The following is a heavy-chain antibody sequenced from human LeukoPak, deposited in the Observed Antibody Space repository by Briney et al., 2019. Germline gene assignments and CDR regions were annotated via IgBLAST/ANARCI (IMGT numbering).Heavy chain of an antibody. CDR2: IKQDGSEK. CDR3: ARDGHYCSGSSCYWGYFDY. CDR1: GFTFSSYW. Sequence: GGSLRLSCAASGFTFSSYWMNWVRRAPGKGLEWVANIKQDGSEKYYVDSVKGRFTISRDNAKNSLFLQMSSLRAEDTAVYYCARDGHYCSGSSCYWGYFDYWGQGTLVTVSS. V-gene: IGHV3-7*01. J-gene: IGHJ4*02. D-gene: IGHD2-15*01.